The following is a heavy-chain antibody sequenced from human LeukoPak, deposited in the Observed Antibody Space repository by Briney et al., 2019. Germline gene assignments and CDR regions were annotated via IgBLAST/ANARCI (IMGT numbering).Heavy chain of an antibody. Sequence: SETLSLTCTVSGGSISSSGYYWGWIRQPPGKGLEWIGSIYYSGSTYYNPSLKSRVTISVDTSKNQFSLKLSSVTAADTAVYYCARAYRGRLYTINWFDPWGQGTLVTVSS. D-gene: IGHD5-12*01. V-gene: IGHV4-39*01. CDR1: GGSISSSGYY. J-gene: IGHJ5*02. CDR3: ARAYRGRLYTINWFDP. CDR2: IYYSGST.